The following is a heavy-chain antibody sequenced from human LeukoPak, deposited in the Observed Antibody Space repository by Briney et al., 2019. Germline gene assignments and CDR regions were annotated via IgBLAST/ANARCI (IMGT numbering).Heavy chain of an antibody. CDR2: IYYSGST. CDR3: ARHVSLCQLLCPFDP. V-gene: IGHV4-39*01. D-gene: IGHD2-2*01. Sequence: TSETLSLTCTVSGRSISSSSYYWGWIRQPPGKGLEWIGSIYYSGSTYYNPSLKSRVAISVDTSKNQFSPKLTSVTAADTAVYYCARHVSLCQLLCPFDPWGQGTLVTVSS. J-gene: IGHJ5*02. CDR1: GRSISSSSYY.